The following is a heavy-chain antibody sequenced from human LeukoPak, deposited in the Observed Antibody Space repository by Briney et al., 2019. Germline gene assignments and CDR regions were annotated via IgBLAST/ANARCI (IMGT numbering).Heavy chain of an antibody. V-gene: IGHV3-48*01. CDR1: GFTFSSYS. J-gene: IGHJ4*02. Sequence: GGSLRLSCAASGFTFSSYSMNWVRQAPGKGLEWVSYISSSSSTIYYADSVKGRFTISRDNSKNTVYLQMNSLRAEDTAVYYCASELPGHSGSGSFGYWGQGTLVTVSS. CDR3: ASELPGHSGSGSFGY. D-gene: IGHD3-10*01. CDR2: ISSSSSTI.